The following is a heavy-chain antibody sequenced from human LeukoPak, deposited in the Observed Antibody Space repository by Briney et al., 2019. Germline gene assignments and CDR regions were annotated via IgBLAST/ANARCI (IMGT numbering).Heavy chain of an antibody. D-gene: IGHD3-3*01. CDR3: ARARRRITIFGVVTNWFDP. J-gene: IGHJ5*02. Sequence: SETLFLTCAVSGGSISSGGYSWSWIRQPPGKGLEWIGYIYHSGSTYYNPSLKSRVTISVDRSKNQFSLKLSSVTAADTAVYYCARARRRITIFGVVTNWFDPWGQGTLVTVSS. CDR1: GGSISSGGYS. V-gene: IGHV4-30-2*01. CDR2: IYHSGST.